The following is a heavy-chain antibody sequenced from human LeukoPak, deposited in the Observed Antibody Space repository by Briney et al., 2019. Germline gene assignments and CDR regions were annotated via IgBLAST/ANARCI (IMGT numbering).Heavy chain of an antibody. Sequence: GGSLRLSCAASGFTFSSYAMSWVRQAPGKGLEWVSAISGSGGSTYYADSVKGRFTISRDNSKNTLYLQMNTLRAEDTALYYCAKVPYYDFWSGPDYWGQGTLVTVSS. J-gene: IGHJ4*02. CDR3: AKVPYYDFWSGPDY. CDR2: ISGSGGST. D-gene: IGHD3-3*01. V-gene: IGHV3-23*01. CDR1: GFTFSSYA.